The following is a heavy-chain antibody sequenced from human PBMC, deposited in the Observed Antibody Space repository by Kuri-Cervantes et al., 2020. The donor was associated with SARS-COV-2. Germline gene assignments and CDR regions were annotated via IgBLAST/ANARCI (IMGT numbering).Heavy chain of an antibody. V-gene: IGHV1-2*04. CDR2: INPNSGGT. CDR3: ARGLDTAMAYYFDY. D-gene: IGHD5-18*01. Sequence: SVKVSCKASGYTFTGYYMHWLRQAPGQGLEWMGWINPNSGGTNYAQKFQGWVTMTRDTSISTAYMELSRLRSDDTAVYYCARGLDTAMAYYFDYWGQRTLVTVSS. CDR1: GYTFTGYY. J-gene: IGHJ4*02.